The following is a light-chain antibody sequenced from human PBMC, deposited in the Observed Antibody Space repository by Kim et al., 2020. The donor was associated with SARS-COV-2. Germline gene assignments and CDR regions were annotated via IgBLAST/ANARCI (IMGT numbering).Light chain of an antibody. CDR3: LLYYDGYRI. Sequence: PWEAVTLTCGSSTEAVTSGHHPYLFQQKPGQAPRTMFYDTSNRHSWTPARLSGSLLGGKAALTLSGALPEDEAEYYCLLYYDGYRIFGGGTQLTVL. CDR1: TEAVTSGHH. V-gene: IGLV7-46*01. J-gene: IGLJ2*01. CDR2: DTS.